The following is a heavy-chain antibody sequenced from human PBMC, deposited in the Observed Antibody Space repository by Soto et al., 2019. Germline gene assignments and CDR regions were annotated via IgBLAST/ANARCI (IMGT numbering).Heavy chain of an antibody. J-gene: IGHJ6*02. Sequence: GESLKISCKGSGYSFTNYGISWVRQMPGKGLEWMGRIDPSDSYTDYSPSFQGHVTISADKSIGTAYLQWSSLKASDADMYYCARDDILTGYRHGMDVWGQGTTVTVSS. V-gene: IGHV5-10-1*01. CDR1: GYSFTNYG. CDR2: IDPSDSYT. CDR3: ARDDILTGYRHGMDV. D-gene: IGHD3-9*01.